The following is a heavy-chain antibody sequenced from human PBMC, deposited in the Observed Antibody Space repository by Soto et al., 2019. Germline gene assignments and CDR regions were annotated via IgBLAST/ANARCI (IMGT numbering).Heavy chain of an antibody. D-gene: IGHD2-2*01. CDR1: GGSISSSSYY. V-gene: IGHV4-39*01. J-gene: IGHJ5*02. CDR3: ARGLGVPPLRPNGFDP. Sequence: PSETLSLTCTVSGGSISSSSYYWGWIRQPPGKGLEWIGSIYYSGSTYYNPSLKSRVTISVDTSKNQFSLKLSSVTAADTAVYYCARGLGVPPLRPNGFDPWGQGTLVTVSS. CDR2: IYYSGST.